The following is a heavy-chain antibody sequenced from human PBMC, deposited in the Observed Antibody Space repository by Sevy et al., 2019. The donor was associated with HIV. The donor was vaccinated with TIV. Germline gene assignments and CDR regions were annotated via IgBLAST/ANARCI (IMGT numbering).Heavy chain of an antibody. CDR3: TNYVDY. J-gene: IGHJ4*02. V-gene: IGHV3-48*03. CDR1: GFTFNIYE. Sequence: GGSLRLSCAASGFTFNIYEMNWVRQAPGKGLEWVSYISSSFSIYYSDSVKGRFTISRDNAKNSLYLQMTSLRAEDTGVYYCTNYVDYWGQGTLVTVSS. CDR2: ISSSFSI.